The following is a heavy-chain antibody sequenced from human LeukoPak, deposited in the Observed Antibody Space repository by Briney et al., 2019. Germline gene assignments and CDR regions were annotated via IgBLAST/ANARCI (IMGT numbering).Heavy chain of an antibody. D-gene: IGHD1-20*01. CDR2: ISYDGSNK. Sequence: PGRSLRLSCAATGFTFSSYAMHWVRQAPGKGLEWVAVISYDGSNKYYADSVKGRFTISRDNSKNTLYLQMNSLRAEDTAVYYCARTGYNWNDADFDYWGQGTLVTVSS. CDR1: GFTFSSYA. V-gene: IGHV3-30-3*01. CDR3: ARTGYNWNDADFDY. J-gene: IGHJ4*02.